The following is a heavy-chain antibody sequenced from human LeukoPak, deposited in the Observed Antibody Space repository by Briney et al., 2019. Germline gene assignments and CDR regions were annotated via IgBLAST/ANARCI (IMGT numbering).Heavy chain of an antibody. Sequence: ASVKVSCKASGYTFTNYGISWIRQAPGQGLEWMGWISAYHGSTNYAQKLQGRVTMTRDTSTNTVYMELSSLRSEDTAVYYCARGPSITMVRGGQWYYYMDVWGKGTTVTISS. CDR2: ISAYHGST. CDR1: GYTFTNYG. V-gene: IGHV1-18*01. J-gene: IGHJ6*03. CDR3: ARGPSITMVRGGQWYYYMDV. D-gene: IGHD3-10*01.